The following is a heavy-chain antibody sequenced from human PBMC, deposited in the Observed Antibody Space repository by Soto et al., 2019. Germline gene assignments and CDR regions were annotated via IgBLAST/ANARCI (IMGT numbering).Heavy chain of an antibody. CDR1: GGSFSGYY. Sequence: SETLSLTCAVYGGSFSGYYWSWIRQPPGKGLEWIGEINHSGSTNYNPSLKSRVTISVDTSKNQFSPKLSSVTAADTAVYYCARGYNWNDEFDYWGQGTLVTVSS. J-gene: IGHJ4*02. V-gene: IGHV4-34*01. CDR2: INHSGST. D-gene: IGHD1-1*01. CDR3: ARGYNWNDEFDY.